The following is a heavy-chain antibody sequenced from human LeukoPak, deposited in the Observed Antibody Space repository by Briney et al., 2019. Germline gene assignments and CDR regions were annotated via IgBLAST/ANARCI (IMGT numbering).Heavy chain of an antibody. Sequence: PGGSLRLSCAASGFTFSSYWMSWVSQAPGKGLEWVANIKQDGSEKYYVDSVKGRFTISRDNTRNSLYLQMNSLRAEDTAVYYCAKAASGNWNDVSDYWGQGTLVTVSS. J-gene: IGHJ4*02. CDR2: IKQDGSEK. CDR1: GFTFSSYW. D-gene: IGHD1-1*01. CDR3: AKAASGNWNDVSDY. V-gene: IGHV3-7*05.